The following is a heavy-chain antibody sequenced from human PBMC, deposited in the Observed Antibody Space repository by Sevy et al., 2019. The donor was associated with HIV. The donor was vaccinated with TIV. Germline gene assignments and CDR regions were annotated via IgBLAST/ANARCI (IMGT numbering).Heavy chain of an antibody. J-gene: IGHJ5*02. CDR3: ARSPPVVVVPGAPNWFVP. D-gene: IGHD2-2*01. CDR1: DGSFSGYY. Sequence: SETLSLTCAVHDGSFSGYYWNWIRQLPGKGLEWIGEINESGITYYNPSLKSRVTISVDTSKKQFSLKLNSVTAADTAVYFCARSPPVVVVPGAPNWFVPWGQGTLVTVSS. CDR2: INESGIT. V-gene: IGHV4-34*01.